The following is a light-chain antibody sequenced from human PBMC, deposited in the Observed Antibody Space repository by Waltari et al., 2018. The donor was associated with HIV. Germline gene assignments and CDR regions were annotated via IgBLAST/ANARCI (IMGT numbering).Light chain of an antibody. CDR3: SSFANRDGFYVL. Sequence: QSALTQPPSASGSPGQSVTLPCTGTNSEIGTYAYVSWYQQHTGKAPKLVISEVTKRPSGVSDRFSGSKSGNTAFLTVSGLQAEDEADYYCSSFANRDGFYVLFGGGTRLTVL. CDR2: EVT. CDR1: NSEIGTYAY. J-gene: IGLJ2*01. V-gene: IGLV2-8*01.